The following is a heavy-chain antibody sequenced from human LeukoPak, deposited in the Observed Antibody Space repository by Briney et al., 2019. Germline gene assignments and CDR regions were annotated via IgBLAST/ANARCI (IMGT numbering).Heavy chain of an antibody. CDR3: ARDLRYYDSSGYTPDAFDI. V-gene: IGHV3-21*01. J-gene: IGHJ3*02. CDR2: ISSSSSYI. Sequence: GGSLRLSCAASGFTFSSYSMNWVRQAPGKGLEWVSSISSSSSYIYYADSVKGRFTISRDNAKNSLYLQMNSLRAEDTAVYYCARDLRYYDSSGYTPDAFDIWGQGTMVTVSS. D-gene: IGHD3-22*01. CDR1: GFTFSSYS.